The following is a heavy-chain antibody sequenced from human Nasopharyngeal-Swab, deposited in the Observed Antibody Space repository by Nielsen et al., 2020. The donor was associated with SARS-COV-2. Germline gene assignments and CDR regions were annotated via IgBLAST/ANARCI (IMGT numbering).Heavy chain of an antibody. D-gene: IGHD6-13*01. CDR2: IYYSGNT. J-gene: IGHJ1*01. CDR1: GGSIDSGGYY. CDR3: ARLSGSSWYVEYFQH. Sequence: SETLSLTCTVSGGSIDSGGYYWGWIRQLPGKGLECIGYIYYSGNTYYNPSLKSRVTISVDTSKNQFSLKLSSVTAADTAVYYCARLSGSSWYVEYFQHWGQGTLVTVSS. V-gene: IGHV4-39*01.